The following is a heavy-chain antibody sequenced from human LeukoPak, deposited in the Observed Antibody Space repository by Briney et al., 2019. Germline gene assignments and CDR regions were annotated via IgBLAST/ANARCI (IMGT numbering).Heavy chain of an antibody. V-gene: IGHV4-59*01. CDR1: GGSISTFH. D-gene: IGHD3-16*01. J-gene: IGHJ4*02. CDR2: IYYGGST. CDR3: ARGSGGVHLYDY. Sequence: SETLSLTCTVSGGSISTFHWTWIRQPPGKGLEWIGYIYYGGSTNYNPSLKSRVTLSVDTPKNQFSLKLSSVTAADTAVYYCARGSGGVHLYDYWGQGTLVTVSS.